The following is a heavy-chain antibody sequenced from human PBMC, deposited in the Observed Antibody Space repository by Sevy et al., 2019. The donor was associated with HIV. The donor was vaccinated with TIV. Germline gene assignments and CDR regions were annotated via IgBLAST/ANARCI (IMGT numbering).Heavy chain of an antibody. CDR1: GFTFSSYN. J-gene: IGHJ6*02. Sequence: GGSLRLSCAASGFTFSSYNMNWVRQPPGKGLEWVSSISSSSNYITYADSVKGRFTISRDNAKNSLYLEMNTLGAEDTAVYYCARVVAYRSGTTCFPGYYYGMDVWGQGTTVTVSS. CDR2: ISSSSNYI. V-gene: IGHV3-21*01. D-gene: IGHD2-2*01. CDR3: ARVVAYRSGTTCFPGYYYGMDV.